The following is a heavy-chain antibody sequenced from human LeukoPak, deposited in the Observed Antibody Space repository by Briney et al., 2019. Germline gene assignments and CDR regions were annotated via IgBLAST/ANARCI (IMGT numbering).Heavy chain of an antibody. D-gene: IGHD1-26*01. CDR2: IIPTFGTA. J-gene: IGHJ3*02. CDR1: GGTFSSYA. Sequence: SVKVSCKASGGTFSSYAISWVRQAPGQGLEWMGGIIPTFGTANYAQKFQGRVTITTDESTSTAYMELSSLRSEDTAVYYCARDPAIVGAKWHAFDIWGQGTMVTVSS. V-gene: IGHV1-69*05. CDR3: ARDPAIVGAKWHAFDI.